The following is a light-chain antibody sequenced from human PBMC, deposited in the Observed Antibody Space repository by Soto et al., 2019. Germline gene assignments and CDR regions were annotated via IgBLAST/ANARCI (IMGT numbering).Light chain of an antibody. CDR3: CSYAGSFTMV. CDR1: SSDVGGYNY. CDR2: DVM. Sequence: QSALTQPRSVSGSPGQSVTISCTGTSSDVGGYNYVSWYQQHPGKAPKLMIYDVMKRPSGVPDRFSGSKSGNTASLTISGLQSEDEADYYCCSYAGSFTMVFGGGTKVTVL. V-gene: IGLV2-11*01. J-gene: IGLJ2*01.